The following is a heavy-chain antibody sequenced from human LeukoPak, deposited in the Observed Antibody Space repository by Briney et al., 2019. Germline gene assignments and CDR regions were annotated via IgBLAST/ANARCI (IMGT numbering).Heavy chain of an antibody. J-gene: IGHJ4*02. CDR1: GFTLSSYE. Sequence: GGSLRLSCAASGFTLSSYEMNWVRQAPGKGLEWVSYISSSGSTIYYADSVKGRFTISRDNAKNSLYLQMNSLRAEDTAVYYCARHLRGYSYGLIFGYWGQGTLVTVSS. CDR3: ARHLRGYSYGLIFGY. CDR2: ISSSGSTI. V-gene: IGHV3-48*03. D-gene: IGHD5-18*01.